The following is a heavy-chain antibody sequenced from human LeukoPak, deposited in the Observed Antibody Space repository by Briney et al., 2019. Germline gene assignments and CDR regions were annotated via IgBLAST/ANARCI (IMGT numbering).Heavy chain of an antibody. CDR1: GGSISSGGYY. D-gene: IGHD5-12*01. Sequence: SETLSLTCTVSGGSISSGGYYWSWIRQPPGKGLEWIGYIYHSGSTYYNPSLKSRVTISVDTSKNQFSLKLSSVTAADTAVYYCARGWLRFPFDYWGQGTLVTVSS. CDR3: ARGWLRFPFDY. V-gene: IGHV4-30-2*01. J-gene: IGHJ4*02. CDR2: IYHSGST.